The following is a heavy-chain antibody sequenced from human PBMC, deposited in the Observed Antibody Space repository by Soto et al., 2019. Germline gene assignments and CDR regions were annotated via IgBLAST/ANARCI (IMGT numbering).Heavy chain of an antibody. D-gene: IGHD6-13*01. J-gene: IGHJ4*02. CDR3: AKGSGSSSGVWDNFDY. CDR2: ISGSGGRT. Sequence: EVQLLESGGGLVQPGGSPRLSCAASGFTFSSYAMSWVRQAPGKGLEWVSAISGSGGRTYYADSVKGRFTISRDNSKNTLYLQINSLRAEETAVYYCAKGSGSSSGVWDNFDYWGQGTLVTVSS. V-gene: IGHV3-23*01. CDR1: GFTFSSYA.